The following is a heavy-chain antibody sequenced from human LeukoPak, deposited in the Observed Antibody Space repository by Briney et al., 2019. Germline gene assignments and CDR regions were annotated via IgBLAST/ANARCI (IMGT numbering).Heavy chain of an antibody. CDR1: GGSFSDGTYY. CDR2: IFYGGTTGTP. D-gene: IGHD3-10*01. V-gene: IGHV4-39*01. J-gene: IGHJ4*02. CDR3: AQRRDVWFGGTPTYYFDY. Sequence: SETLSLTCTVSGGSFSDGTYYWAWIRQPPGKTLEWIGNIFYGGTTGTPYYSPSLKSRVTISLDTSKSQFSLHLSSVTAADTAMYYCAQRRDVWFGGTPTYYFDYWGQGSLVAVSS.